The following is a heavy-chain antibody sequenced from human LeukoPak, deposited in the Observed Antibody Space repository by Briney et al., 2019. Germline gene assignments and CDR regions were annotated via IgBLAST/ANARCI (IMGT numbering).Heavy chain of an antibody. CDR2: IIPILGKA. CDR3: ARYPLSYSSNWHYYFDY. Sequence: SVKVSCKASGGTFSSYAITWVRQAPGQGLEWMGRIIPILGKANYAQKFQGRVTFTADKSTTTAYMELSSLRSEDTAVYYCARYPLSYSSNWHYYFDYWGQGTLLTVSS. J-gene: IGHJ4*02. V-gene: IGHV1-69*04. CDR1: GGTFSSYA. D-gene: IGHD6-13*01.